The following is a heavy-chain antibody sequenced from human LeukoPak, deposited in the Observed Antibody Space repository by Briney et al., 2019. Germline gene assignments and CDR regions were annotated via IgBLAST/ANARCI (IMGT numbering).Heavy chain of an antibody. Sequence: SQTLSLTCTVSGGSISSGGYYWSWIRQHPGKGLEGIGYIYYSGSTYYNPSLKSRVTISVDTSKNQFSLKLSSVTAADTAVYYCAKTSSTVTTNFDYWGQGTLVTVSS. D-gene: IGHD4-17*01. CDR1: GGSISSGGYY. J-gene: IGHJ4*02. CDR3: AKTSSTVTTNFDY. CDR2: IYYSGST. V-gene: IGHV4-31*03.